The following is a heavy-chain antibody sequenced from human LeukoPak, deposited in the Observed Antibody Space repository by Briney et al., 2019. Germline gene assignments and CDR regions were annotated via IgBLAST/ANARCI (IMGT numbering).Heavy chain of an antibody. V-gene: IGHV3-30*03. CDR2: ISYDGSNK. J-gene: IGHJ5*02. D-gene: IGHD3-22*01. CDR1: GFSFSSYG. CDR3: ARERAEYYYDSSGLRDWFDP. Sequence: PGGSLRLSCAASGFSFSSYGMHWVRQAPGKGLEWVAVISYDGSNKYYADSVKGRFTISRDNSKNTLYLQMSSLRSDDTAVYYCARERAEYYYDSSGLRDWFDPWGQGTLVTVSS.